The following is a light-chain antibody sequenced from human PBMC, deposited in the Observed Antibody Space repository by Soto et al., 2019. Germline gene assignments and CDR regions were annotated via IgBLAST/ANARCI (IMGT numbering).Light chain of an antibody. V-gene: IGKV1-39*01. CDR1: QSISTY. J-gene: IGKJ2*01. Sequence: DIQMTQSPSSLSASVGETVTITCRASQSISTYLNWYQQKPGKAPKFLIYAISSLQIGVPSRFIGGGSETDFTLTITSLQPEDFGTYYCQQSYSVPYTFGQGTKLEI. CDR2: AIS. CDR3: QQSYSVPYT.